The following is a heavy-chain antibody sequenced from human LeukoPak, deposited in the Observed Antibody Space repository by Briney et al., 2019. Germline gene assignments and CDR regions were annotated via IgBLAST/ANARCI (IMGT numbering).Heavy chain of an antibody. CDR1: GFAFDDYT. J-gene: IGHJ6*02. D-gene: IGHD6-13*01. CDR3: AKDYSSSWYTYYYGMDV. Sequence: GGSLRLSCAASGFAFDDYTMHWVRQAPGKGLEWVSLISWDGGSTYYADSVKGRFTISRDNSKNSLYLQMNSLRTEDTALYYCAKDYSSSWYTYYYGMDVWGQGTTVTVSS. CDR2: ISWDGGST. V-gene: IGHV3-43*01.